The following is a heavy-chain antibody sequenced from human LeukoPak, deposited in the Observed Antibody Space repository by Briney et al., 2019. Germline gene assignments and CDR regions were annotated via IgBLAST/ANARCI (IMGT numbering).Heavy chain of an antibody. CDR2: ISYDGSSK. CDR1: GVTLSSYG. D-gene: IGHD6-19*01. Sequence: GGSLRLSCAASGVTLSSYGMHWVRQAPGKGLEWVAVISYDGSSKYYADSVKGRFTISRDNSKNTLYLQMNSLRAEDTAVYYCAKEYSSGWYYFDYWGQGTLVTVSS. J-gene: IGHJ4*02. CDR3: AKEYSSGWYYFDY. V-gene: IGHV3-30*18.